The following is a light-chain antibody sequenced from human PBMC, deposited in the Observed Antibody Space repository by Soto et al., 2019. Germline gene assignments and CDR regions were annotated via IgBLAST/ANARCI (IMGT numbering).Light chain of an antibody. CDR3: QQCATSPLT. Sequence: EIVLTQSPGTLSLSPGERATLSCRASQRVGNDYLAWYQQKPGQAPRLLIDDASRRAAGIPDRFSGSGSGTDFTLTISRLEPEDLAVYYCQQCATSPLTFGQGTRVDIK. CDR2: DAS. V-gene: IGKV3-20*01. CDR1: QRVGNDY. J-gene: IGKJ1*01.